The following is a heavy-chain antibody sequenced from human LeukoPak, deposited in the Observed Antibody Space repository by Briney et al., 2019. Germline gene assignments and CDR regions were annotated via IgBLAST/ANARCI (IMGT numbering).Heavy chain of an antibody. CDR3: ASQTGVYYDSSGYVH. V-gene: IGHV4-34*01. J-gene: IGHJ1*01. CDR2: INDSGST. D-gene: IGHD3-22*01. CDR1: GGSFSGYY. Sequence: SETLSLTCAVYGGSFSGYYWSWIRQPPGKGLEWIGEINDSGSTNYNPSLKSRVTISVDTSKNQFSLKLSSVTAADTAVYYCASQTGVYYDSSGYVHWGRGTLVTVSS.